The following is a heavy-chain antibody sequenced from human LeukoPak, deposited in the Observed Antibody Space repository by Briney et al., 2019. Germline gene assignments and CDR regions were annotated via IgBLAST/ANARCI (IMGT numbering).Heavy chain of an antibody. CDR1: GYTFTSYY. V-gene: IGHV1-46*01. CDR3: ASSGPTVNYFDY. J-gene: IGHJ4*02. CDR2: INPSGGST. D-gene: IGHD4-17*01. Sequence: ASVKVSCKASGYTFTSYYMHWVRQAPGQGLEWMGIINPSGGSTSYAQKFQGRVTITADESTSTAYMELSSLRSEDTAVYYCASSGPTVNYFDYWGQGTLVTVSS.